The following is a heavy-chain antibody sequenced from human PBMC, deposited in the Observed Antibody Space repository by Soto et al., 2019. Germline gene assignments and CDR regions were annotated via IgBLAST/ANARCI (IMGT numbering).Heavy chain of an antibody. CDR3: AKDTAMGIAAAGSVYYYYGMDV. CDR1: GHTSTGYY. CDR2: INPNSGGT. J-gene: IGHJ6*02. D-gene: IGHD6-13*01. V-gene: IGHV1-2*04. Sequence: PVKAFTKAPGHTSTGYYMHWGRQAPRQELEWMGWINPNSGGTNYAQKFQGWVTMTRDTSISTVYMELSRLSSDDTAVYYCAKDTAMGIAAAGSVYYYYGMDVWGQGTTVTVSS.